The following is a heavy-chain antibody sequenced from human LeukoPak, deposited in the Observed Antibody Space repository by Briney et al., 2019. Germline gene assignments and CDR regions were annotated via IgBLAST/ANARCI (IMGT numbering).Heavy chain of an antibody. J-gene: IGHJ4*02. CDR2: IKQDGSEK. D-gene: IGHD3-3*01. Sequence: GGSLRLSCAASGFTFSSYWMSWVRQAPGKGLEWVANIKQDGSEKYYVDSVKGRFTISRDNAKNSLYLQMNSLRAEDTAVYYCARDDFWRALRAYYFDYWGQGILVTVSS. V-gene: IGHV3-7*01. CDR1: GFTFSSYW. CDR3: ARDDFWRALRAYYFDY.